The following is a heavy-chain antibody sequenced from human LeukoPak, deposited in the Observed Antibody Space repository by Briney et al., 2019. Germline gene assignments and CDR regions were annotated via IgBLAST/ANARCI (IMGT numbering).Heavy chain of an antibody. CDR1: GYSFTSYC. CDR3: ARQAHLAAATTGNYYYYMDV. D-gene: IGHD6-13*01. CDR2: IYPDDSDT. V-gene: IGHV5-51*01. J-gene: IGHJ6*03. Sequence: GESLKISCKGSGYSFTSYCIGWVRQMPGKGLEWMGIIYPDDSDTRYSPSFQGQVTISADKSISTAYLQWSSLKASDTAMYYCARQAHLAAATTGNYYYYMDVWGKGTTVTVSS.